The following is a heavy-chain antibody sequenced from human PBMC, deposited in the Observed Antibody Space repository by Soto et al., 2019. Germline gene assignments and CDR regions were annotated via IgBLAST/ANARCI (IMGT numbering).Heavy chain of an antibody. Sequence: GGSLRLSCAASGFTFSSYAMSWVRQAPGKGLEWVSAISGSGGSTYYADSVKGRFTISRDNSKNTLYLQMNSLRAEDTAVYYCAKNSAPHQSRIVVVIAPSLDYWGQGTLVTVSS. CDR1: GFTFSSYA. D-gene: IGHD2-21*01. J-gene: IGHJ4*02. CDR2: ISGSGGST. V-gene: IGHV3-23*01. CDR3: AKNSAPHQSRIVVVIAPSLDY.